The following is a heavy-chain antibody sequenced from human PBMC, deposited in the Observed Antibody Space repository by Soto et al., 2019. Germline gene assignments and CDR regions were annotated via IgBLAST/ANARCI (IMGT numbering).Heavy chain of an antibody. CDR2: IKSKTDGGTS. Sequence: GGSLSLSCAASGFTFSNAWMSWVRQAPGKGLEWVGRIKSKTDGGTSDYAAPVTGRFNISRDDSKNTRYLQMNSMKTEDEAVYYCTTSKLYDALDIWGQGTMVTVSS. V-gene: IGHV3-15*01. D-gene: IGHD2-15*01. CDR1: GFTFSNAW. CDR3: TTSKLYDALDI. J-gene: IGHJ3*02.